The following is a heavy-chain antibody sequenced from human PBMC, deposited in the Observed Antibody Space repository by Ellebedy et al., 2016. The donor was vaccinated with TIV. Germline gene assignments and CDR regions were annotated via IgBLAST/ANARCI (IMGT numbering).Heavy chain of an antibody. V-gene: IGHV1-3*01. CDR1: GNTFSIYA. D-gene: IGHD3-9*01. CDR3: ARDRWNILTGYSDDF. J-gene: IGHJ4*02. CDR2: INAGNGNT. Sequence: ASVKVSCKPSGNTFSIYAIHWVRQAPGQRLEWMGWINAGNGNTKYSQKFQGRVTITRDTSASTAYMELSSLRSEDTAVYYCARDRWNILTGYSDDFWGQGTVVIVSS.